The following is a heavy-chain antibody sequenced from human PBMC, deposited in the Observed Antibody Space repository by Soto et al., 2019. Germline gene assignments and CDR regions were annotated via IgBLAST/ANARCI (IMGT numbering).Heavy chain of an antibody. CDR1: GGTFSTNP. D-gene: IGHD2-15*01. J-gene: IGHJ4*02. CDR3: ARRVSGGFYRYFDS. CDR2: TGSGTGPG. Sequence: QVQLVQSGDEVKKPGSSVKVSCKASGGTFSTNPISWVRQAPGQGLEWMGGTGSGTGPGNHAQKFQGRLTITVDKSTSTVDMELSSLSSEDTAVYYCARRVSGGFYRYFDSWGQGTLVTVSS. V-gene: IGHV1-69*06.